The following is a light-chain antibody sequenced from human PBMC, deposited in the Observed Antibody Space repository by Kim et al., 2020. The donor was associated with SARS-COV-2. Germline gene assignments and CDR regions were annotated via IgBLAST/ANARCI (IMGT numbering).Light chain of an antibody. V-gene: IGLV2-11*01. CDR2: DFD. J-gene: IGLJ1*01. CDR1: SSDITDYDY. Sequence: SVTFALTGTSSDITDYDYVSGSQQHPGKTPKLIIYDFDKRPSGVPDRFSGSRSGNTASLTISGLQAEDEADYYCCSFAGSYTYVFATGTKVTVL. CDR3: CSFAGSYTYV.